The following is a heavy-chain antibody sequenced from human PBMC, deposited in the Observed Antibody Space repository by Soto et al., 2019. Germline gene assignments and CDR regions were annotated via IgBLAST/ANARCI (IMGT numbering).Heavy chain of an antibody. D-gene: IGHD3-10*01. CDR3: ARGFGRFNY. Sequence: EVPLLESGGGLVQPGGSLRLSCGVSGFTFNDFEMNWVRQAPGKGLEWLAYIDGSGTTKKYADSVRGRFTISRDNPNNSLFLQMSSLSAADTAIYYCARGFGRFNYGGQGTLVSVSS. J-gene: IGHJ4*02. CDR2: IDGSGTTK. V-gene: IGHV3-48*03. CDR1: GFTFNDFE.